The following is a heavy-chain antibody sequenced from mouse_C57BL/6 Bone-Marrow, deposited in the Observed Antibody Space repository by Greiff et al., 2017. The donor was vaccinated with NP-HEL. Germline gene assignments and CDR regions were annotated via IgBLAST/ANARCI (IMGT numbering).Heavy chain of an antibody. CDR1: GYTFTSYW. CDR2: IDPSDSYT. J-gene: IGHJ1*03. Sequence: QVQLQQPGAELVMPGASVKLSCKASGYTFTSYWMHWVKQRPGQGLEWIGEIDPSDSYTNYNQKFKGKSTLTVDKSSSTAYMQLSSLTSEDSAVYYCAADGYFWYVDVWGTGTTVTVSS. D-gene: IGHD2-3*01. CDR3: AADGYFWYVDV. V-gene: IGHV1-69*01.